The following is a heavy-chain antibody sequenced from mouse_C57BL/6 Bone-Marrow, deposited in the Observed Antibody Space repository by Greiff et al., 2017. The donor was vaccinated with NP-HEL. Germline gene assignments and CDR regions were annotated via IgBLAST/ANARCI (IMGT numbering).Heavy chain of an antibody. Sequence: QVQLQQSGAEQVRPGVSVKISCKGSGYIFTDFAMHWVKQSHAKSLEWIGVISTFYGDVTYNQKFKGKATLTVDKASSTAYMELARLTSEDSDIYYWTRGSGTWRFAYWGQGNLVTVSA. D-gene: IGHD4-1*01. CDR1: GYIFTDFA. V-gene: IGHV1S137*01. J-gene: IGHJ3*01. CDR3: TRGSGTWRFAY. CDR2: ISTFYGDV.